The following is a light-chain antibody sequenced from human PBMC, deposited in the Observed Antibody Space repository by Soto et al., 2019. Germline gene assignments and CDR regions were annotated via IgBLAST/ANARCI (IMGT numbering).Light chain of an antibody. CDR1: QTISSW. V-gene: IGKV1-5*01. J-gene: IGKJ5*01. CDR3: QQYNSYT. Sequence: DIQITQSPSTLSASVGDRVTSTCRASQTISSWFAWYQQKPGKGPKLLIYDVSSLESGVPSRFSGSGSGTEFTLTIXSLQPDDFAPYYCQQYNSYTFGQGTRLEIK. CDR2: DVS.